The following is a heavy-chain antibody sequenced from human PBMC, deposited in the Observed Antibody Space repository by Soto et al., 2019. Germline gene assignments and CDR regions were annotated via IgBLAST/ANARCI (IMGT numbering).Heavy chain of an antibody. CDR1: GFTFSSYE. J-gene: IGHJ6*02. CDR2: ISSSGSTI. CDR3: ARGFTAARPSYYYGMDV. D-gene: IGHD6-6*01. V-gene: IGHV3-48*03. Sequence: GGSLRLSCAASGFTFSSYEMNWVRQAPGKGLEWVSYISSSGSTIYYADSVKGRFTISRDNAKNSLYLQMNSLRAEDTAVYYCARGFTAARPSYYYGMDVWGQGTTVTVSS.